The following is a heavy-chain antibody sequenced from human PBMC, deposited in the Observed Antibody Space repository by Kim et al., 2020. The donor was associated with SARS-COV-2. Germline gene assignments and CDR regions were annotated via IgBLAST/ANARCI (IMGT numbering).Heavy chain of an antibody. CDR2: ISTDGSTE. V-gene: IGHV3-30*18. CDR3: AKDHGSGWLFDC. CDR1: GFTFNNFG. J-gene: IGHJ4*02. Sequence: GGSLRLSCAASGFTFNNFGMQWVRQAPGKGLEWVALISTDGSTEYYADSVRGRFTIYRDNSKNMLYLQMNSLRIEDTAVYYCAKDHGSGWLFDCWGQGTLVTVSS. D-gene: IGHD6-19*01.